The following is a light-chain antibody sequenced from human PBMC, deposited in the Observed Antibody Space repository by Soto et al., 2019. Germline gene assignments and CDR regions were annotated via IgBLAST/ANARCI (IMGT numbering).Light chain of an antibody. V-gene: IGLV2-14*03. CDR1: SSDVGGYNY. Sequence: QSVLTQPASVSGSPGQSITISCTGTSSDVGGYNYVSWYQQHPGKAPKLMIYDVSNRPSGVSYRFSGSKSGNTASLTISGLQAEDEDDFYCSSYTSSGTDVFRTGTKVTVL. J-gene: IGLJ1*01. CDR2: DVS. CDR3: SSYTSSGTDV.